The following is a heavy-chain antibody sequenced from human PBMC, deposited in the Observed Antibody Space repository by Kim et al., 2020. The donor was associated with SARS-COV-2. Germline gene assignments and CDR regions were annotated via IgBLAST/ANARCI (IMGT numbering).Heavy chain of an antibody. V-gene: IGHV4-31*03. CDR2: ISYSGNP. CDR1: GGSIRSGGKF. D-gene: IGHD2-2*01. CDR3: PRGQPLAY. Sequence: SETLSLTCSVSGGSIRSGGKFWTWIRQHPAKGLEWIGYISYSGNPHYSPSLRSRVSISLQTSENQFSLELTSVPAADTAVYYCPRGQPLAYWGQGTLVP. J-gene: IGHJ4*02.